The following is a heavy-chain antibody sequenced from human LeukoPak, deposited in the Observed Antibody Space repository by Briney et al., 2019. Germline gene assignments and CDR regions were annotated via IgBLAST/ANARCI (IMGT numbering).Heavy chain of an antibody. Sequence: ASVKVSCKASGSTFSSYAISWVRQAPGQGLEWMGRIIPILGIANYAQKFQGRVTITADKSTSTAYMELSSLRSEDTAVYYCATPSEAKASSYGMDVWGQGTTVTAS. CDR2: IIPILGIA. CDR3: ATPSEAKASSYGMDV. CDR1: GSTFSSYA. V-gene: IGHV1-69*04. J-gene: IGHJ6*02.